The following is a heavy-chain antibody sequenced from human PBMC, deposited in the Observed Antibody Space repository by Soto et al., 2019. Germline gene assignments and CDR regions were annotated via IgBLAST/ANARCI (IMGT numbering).Heavy chain of an antibody. J-gene: IGHJ4*02. Sequence: LRLSCTASGFNLRDQALSWVRQAPGGGLEWVSGISGMEDRTNYADFVKGRFFISKDRAKNTLNLQMNGLRDDDTAVYYCAKTYTGGWGQGTQVTSPQ. D-gene: IGHD3-10*01. CDR2: ISGMEDRT. V-gene: IGHV3-23*01. CDR1: GFNLRDQA. CDR3: AKTYTGG.